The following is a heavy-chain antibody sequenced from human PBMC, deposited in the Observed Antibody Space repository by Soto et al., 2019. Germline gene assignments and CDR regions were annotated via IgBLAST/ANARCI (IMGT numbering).Heavy chain of an antibody. J-gene: IGHJ4*02. CDR2: IYSGGST. Sequence: GGSLRLSCAASGFTVSSNYMSWVRQAPGKGLEWVSVIYSGGSTYYADSVKGRFTISRDNSKNTLYLQMNSLRAEDTAVYYCASVRITIFGFDYWGQGTLVTVSS. V-gene: IGHV3-66*01. CDR3: ASVRITIFGFDY. D-gene: IGHD3-3*01. CDR1: GFTVSSNY.